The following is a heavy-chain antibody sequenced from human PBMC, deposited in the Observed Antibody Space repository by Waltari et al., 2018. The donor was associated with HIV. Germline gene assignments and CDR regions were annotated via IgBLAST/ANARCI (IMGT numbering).Heavy chain of an antibody. J-gene: IGHJ4*02. V-gene: IGHV1-2*06. CDR1: GYTFTGYY. CDR2: INPIRGGT. Sequence: QVQLVQSGTEVKKPGASVKVSCKASGYTFTGYYMHWVRQDPGQGLEWMGRINPIRGGTNPAQKFQGRVTMTWDTSISTSYLELSSLRSDDTAVYYCARDGQHYDQDYWGQGTLVTVSS. D-gene: IGHD5-12*01. CDR3: ARDGQHYDQDY.